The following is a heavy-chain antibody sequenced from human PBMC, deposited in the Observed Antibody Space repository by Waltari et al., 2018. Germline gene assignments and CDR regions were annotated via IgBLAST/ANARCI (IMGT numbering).Heavy chain of an antibody. V-gene: IGHV1-2*06. CDR3: ARDSRGYCSGGSCYSGDY. J-gene: IGHJ4*02. Sequence: QVQLVQSGAEVKKPGASVKVSCKASGYTFTGYYMHWVRQAPGQGLEWMGRINPNSGGTNYARKFQGRVTMTRDTSISTAYMELSRLRSDDTAVYYCARDSRGYCSGGSCYSGDYWGQGTLVTVSS. CDR1: GYTFTGYY. D-gene: IGHD2-15*01. CDR2: INPNSGGT.